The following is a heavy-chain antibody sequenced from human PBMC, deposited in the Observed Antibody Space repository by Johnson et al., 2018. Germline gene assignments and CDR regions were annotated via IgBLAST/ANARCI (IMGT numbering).Heavy chain of an antibody. V-gene: IGHV3-30*18. CDR3: AKDRDFWSISGGMDV. CDR1: GFTFSSYG. CDR2: ISYDGSNK. J-gene: IGHJ6*02. Sequence: QVQLQESGGGVVQPGRSLRLSCAASGFTFSSYGMHWVRQAPGKGLEWVAVISYDGSNKYYADSVKGRFTISRDNSKNTLYLKMNSLRVEDTAVYYCAKDRDFWSISGGMDVWGQGTTVTVSS. D-gene: IGHD3-3*01.